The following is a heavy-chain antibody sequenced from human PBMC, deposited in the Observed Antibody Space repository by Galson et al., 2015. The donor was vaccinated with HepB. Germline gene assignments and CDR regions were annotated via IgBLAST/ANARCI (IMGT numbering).Heavy chain of an antibody. J-gene: IGHJ4*02. V-gene: IGHV3-7*01. CDR2: IKQDGSEK. CDR3: ARVQDSTGYFYLLDQ. Sequence: SLRLSCAASGFTFSSCWMSWVRQAPGKGLEWVSNIKQDGSEKYYVDSVKGRFTISRDNAKNSLYLQMNSLRAEDTAVYYCARVQDSTGYFYLLDQWGQGTLVTVSS. D-gene: IGHD3-22*01. CDR1: GFTFSSCW.